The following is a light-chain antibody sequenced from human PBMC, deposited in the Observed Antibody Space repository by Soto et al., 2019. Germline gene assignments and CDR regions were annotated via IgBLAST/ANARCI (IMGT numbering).Light chain of an antibody. V-gene: IGLV1-51*02. Sequence: QSVLTQPPSVSAAPGQKVTISCSGSSSNIGNNYVSWYQQLPGTAPKLLIYENNKRPSGIPDRFSGSKSGTSATLGITGLQTGDEADYCCGTWDSSLSCVVFGGGTKLTVL. CDR1: SSNIGNNY. CDR3: GTWDSSLSCVV. J-gene: IGLJ2*01. CDR2: ENN.